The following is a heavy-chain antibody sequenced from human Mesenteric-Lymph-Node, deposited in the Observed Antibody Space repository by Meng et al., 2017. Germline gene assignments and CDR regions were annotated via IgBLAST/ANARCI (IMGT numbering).Heavy chain of an antibody. V-gene: IGHV3-11*01. CDR2: ISERGSRV. D-gene: IGHD6-13*01. J-gene: IGHJ4*02. CDR3: ARRIAAGNIDY. CDR1: GFTFSDYY. Sequence: QVRLVESGGGLVKPGGSLRVSCAASGFTFSDYYMIWIRQAPGKGLEGVSHISERGSRVFYADSVQGRFTISRDNAKNSLYLQMNSLRAEDTAVYYCARRIAAGNIDYWGQGTLVTVSS.